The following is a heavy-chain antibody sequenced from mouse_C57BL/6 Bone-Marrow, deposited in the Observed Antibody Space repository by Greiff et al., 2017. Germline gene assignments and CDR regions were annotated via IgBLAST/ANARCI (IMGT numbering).Heavy chain of an antibody. D-gene: IGHD2-2*01. CDR3: DWDLLWLHRGYWYFDV. Sequence: EVQLQQSGAELVKPGASVKLSCTASGFNIKDYYMHWVKQRTEQGLEWIGRIDPEDGETKYAPKFPGKATITADTSSNTAYLQLSSLTSEDTAVYYCDWDLLWLHRGYWYFDVGGTGTTVTVSS. CDR2: IDPEDGET. J-gene: IGHJ1*03. V-gene: IGHV14-2*01. CDR1: GFNIKDYY.